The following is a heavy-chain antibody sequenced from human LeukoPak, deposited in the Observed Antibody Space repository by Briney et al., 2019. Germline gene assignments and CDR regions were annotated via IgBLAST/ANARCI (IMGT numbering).Heavy chain of an antibody. D-gene: IGHD1-26*01. Sequence: SETLSLTCTVSGGSISSSSYYWGWIRQPPGKGLGWIGTISYSGSTYYNPSLQSRVTIPVDTSKNQFSLELSSVTAADTAVYYCARGSRRLADFHYWGQGTLVTVSS. J-gene: IGHJ4*02. CDR3: ARGSRRLADFHY. V-gene: IGHV4-39*01. CDR2: ISYSGST. CDR1: GGSISSSSYY.